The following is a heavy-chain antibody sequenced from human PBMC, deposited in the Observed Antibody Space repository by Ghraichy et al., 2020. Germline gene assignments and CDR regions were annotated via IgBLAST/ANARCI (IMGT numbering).Heavy chain of an antibody. D-gene: IGHD3-10*01. Sequence: SETLSLTCGVSGVSINVDDYVWTWIRQPLGKGLEWIGYISHSGNTHYNPSLRSRVTMSIDASRNQFSLKLTSGAATDTAVYYCARQYLRSSRNIDVWWTGSAGNNSS. CDR2: ISHSGNT. CDR3: ARQYLRSSRNIDV. V-gene: IGHV4-30-2*01. CDR1: GVSINVDDYV. J-gene: IGHJ6*03.